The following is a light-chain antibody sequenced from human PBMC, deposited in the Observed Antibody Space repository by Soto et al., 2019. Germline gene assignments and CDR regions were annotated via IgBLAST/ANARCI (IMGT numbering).Light chain of an antibody. CDR2: KGS. J-gene: IGKJ2*01. CDR3: QQYYGYPYT. CDR1: QGIDTC. V-gene: IGKV1-5*03. Sequence: DIQLTQSPSTLSTSVGDRVTITCRASQGIDTCLAWYQQRPGRAPRLLVYKGSTLETGVPSRFSGSGSGTEFSLTISGLQPDDFVTYFCQQYYGYPYTFGQDTKLEIK.